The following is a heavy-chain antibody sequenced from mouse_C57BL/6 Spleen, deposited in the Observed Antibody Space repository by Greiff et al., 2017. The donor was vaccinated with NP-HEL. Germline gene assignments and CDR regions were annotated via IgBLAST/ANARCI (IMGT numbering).Heavy chain of an antibody. CDR3: TRWLLRSLDY. CDR1: GYTFTSYW. CDR2: INPNNGGT. Sequence: QVQLQQPGTELVKPGASVKLSCKASGYTFTSYWMHWVKQRPGQGLEWIGNINPNNGGTAYNQKFKGKAILTADKSSSTAYMELRSLTSEDSAVYYCTRWLLRSLDYWGQGTTLTVSS. V-gene: IGHV1-53*01. J-gene: IGHJ2*01. D-gene: IGHD2-3*01.